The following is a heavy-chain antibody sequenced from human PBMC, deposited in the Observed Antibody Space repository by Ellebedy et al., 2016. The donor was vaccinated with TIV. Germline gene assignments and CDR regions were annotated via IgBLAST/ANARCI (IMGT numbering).Heavy chain of an antibody. V-gene: IGHV3-23*01. J-gene: IGHJ4*02. CDR3: AKAEVGVSGWKT. CDR2: ISGSGSSP. Sequence: GESLKISCAASGFTFSTYAMSWVRQTPGKGLEWVSAISGSGSSPYYADSVTGRFTISRDNSKNTLYLQMSSLRVEDTAVYFCAKAEVGVSGWKTWGQGTLVTVSS. CDR1: GFTFSTYA. D-gene: IGHD6-19*01.